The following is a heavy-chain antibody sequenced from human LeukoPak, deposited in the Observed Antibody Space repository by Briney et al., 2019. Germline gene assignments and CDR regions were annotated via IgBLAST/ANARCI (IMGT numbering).Heavy chain of an antibody. V-gene: IGHV1-2*02. Sequence: ASVKVSCKASGYTFTGYCMHWVRQAPGQGLEWMGWINPNSGGTNYVQKFQGRVTMTRDTSISTAYMELSRLRSDDTAVYYCARARASSGYYYGTFDYWGQGTLVTVSS. CDR3: ARARASSGYYYGTFDY. CDR2: INPNSGGT. J-gene: IGHJ4*02. D-gene: IGHD3-22*01. CDR1: GYTFTGYC.